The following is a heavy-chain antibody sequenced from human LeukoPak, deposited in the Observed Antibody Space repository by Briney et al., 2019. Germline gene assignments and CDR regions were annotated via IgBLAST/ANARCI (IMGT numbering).Heavy chain of an antibody. V-gene: IGHV4-34*01. CDR1: GGSFSGYY. CDR2: INHSGST. CDR3: ARHVKRLLWFGPHDY. Sequence: SETLSLTCAVYGGSFSGYYWSWIRQPPGKGLEWIGEINHSGSTNYNPSLKSRVTISVDTSKNQFSLKLSSVTAADTAVYYCARHVKRLLWFGPHDYWGQGTLVTVSS. D-gene: IGHD3-10*01. J-gene: IGHJ4*02.